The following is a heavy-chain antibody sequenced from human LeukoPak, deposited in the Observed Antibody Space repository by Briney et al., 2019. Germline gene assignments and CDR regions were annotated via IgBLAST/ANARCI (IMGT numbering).Heavy chain of an antibody. J-gene: IGHJ5*02. CDR1: GGSISRGSYY. D-gene: IGHD2-2*01. V-gene: IGHV4-61*02. CDR2: IYTSGST. Sequence: SQTLSLTCTVSGGSISRGSYYWRWVRQPAGKGLEWVGRIYTSGSTNYNPSLKSRVTISVDTSKNQFSLKLSSVTAADTAVYYCARGPIVVVPAAKGWFDPWGQGTLVTVSS. CDR3: ARGPIVVVPAAKGWFDP.